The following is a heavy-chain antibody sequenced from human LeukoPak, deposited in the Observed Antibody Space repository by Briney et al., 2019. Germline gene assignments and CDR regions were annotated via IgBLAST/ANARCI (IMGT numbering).Heavy chain of an antibody. CDR3: ARDLVKAAAPPEGFDP. J-gene: IGHJ5*02. V-gene: IGHV4-31*03. D-gene: IGHD2-2*01. CDR2: IYYSGST. Sequence: SETLSLTCTVSGGSLSSGGYYWSWIRQHPGKGLEWIGYIYYSGSTYYNPSLKSRVTISVDTSKNQFSLKLSSVTAADTAVYYCARDLVKAAAPPEGFDPWGQGTLVTVSS. CDR1: GGSLSSGGYY.